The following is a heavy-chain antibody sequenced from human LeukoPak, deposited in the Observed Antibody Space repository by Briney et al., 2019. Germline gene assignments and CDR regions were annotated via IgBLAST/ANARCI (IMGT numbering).Heavy chain of an antibody. J-gene: IGHJ4*02. CDR1: GFTFSFGSSG. D-gene: IGHD1-7*01. V-gene: IGHV3-30*02. Sequence: PAGSLTLSCAASGFTFSFGSSGIHWVLQAPGKGLEGVAFIQYNDSKKSNAESPKGRCTTSRDNSKRTVYLQMTSLRVEDTAVYYCAREGGTVEIGEFDSWGLGTLVTVSS. CDR2: IQYNDSKK. CDR3: AREGGTVEIGEFDS.